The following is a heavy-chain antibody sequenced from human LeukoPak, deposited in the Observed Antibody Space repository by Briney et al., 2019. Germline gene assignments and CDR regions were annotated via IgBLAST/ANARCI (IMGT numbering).Heavy chain of an antibody. CDR3: ARVHPITYYYYGMDV. CDR1: GLTFSNYW. V-gene: IGHV3-7*01. CDR2: IKQDGSEK. J-gene: IGHJ6*02. D-gene: IGHD3-16*01. Sequence: GGSLRLSCAASGLTFSNYWMSWVRQAPGKGLEWVANIKQDGSEKYYVDSVKGRFTISRDNAKNSLYLQMNSLRAEDTAVYYCARVHPITYYYYGMDVWGQGTTVTVSS.